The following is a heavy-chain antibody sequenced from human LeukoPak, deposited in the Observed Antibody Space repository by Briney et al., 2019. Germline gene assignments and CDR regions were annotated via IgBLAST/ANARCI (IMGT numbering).Heavy chain of an antibody. J-gene: IGHJ4*02. CDR1: GFTFSSYS. Sequence: PGGSLRLSCAASGFTFSSYSMNWVRQAPGKGLEWVSSISISSSYIYYADSVKGRFTISRDNAKNSLYLQMNSLRAEDTAVYYCARAGYCSSTSCYLDYWGQGTLVTVSS. CDR2: ISISSSYI. D-gene: IGHD2-2*01. V-gene: IGHV3-21*01. CDR3: ARAGYCSSTSCYLDY.